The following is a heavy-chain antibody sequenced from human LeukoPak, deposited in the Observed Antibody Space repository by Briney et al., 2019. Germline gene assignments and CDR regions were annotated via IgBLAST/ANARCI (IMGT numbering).Heavy chain of an antibody. CDR2: IWYDGSNK. CDR3: ARARDGYDFDY. V-gene: IGHV3-33*01. D-gene: IGHD5-24*01. J-gene: IGHJ4*02. Sequence: GSLRLSCAASGITFRSYGMHWVRKAPGKGLEWVAFIWYDGSNKYYVDSVKGRFTISRDNAKNSLYLQLNSLRAEDTAVYYCARARDGYDFDYWGQGTLVTVSS. CDR1: GITFRSYG.